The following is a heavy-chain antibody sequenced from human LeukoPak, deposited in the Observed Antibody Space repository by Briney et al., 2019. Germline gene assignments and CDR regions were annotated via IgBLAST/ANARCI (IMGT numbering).Heavy chain of an antibody. V-gene: IGHV3-33*01. CDR2: IWYDGSNK. CDR3: ARAWDTAAPYYFDY. D-gene: IGHD6-6*01. J-gene: IGHJ4*02. CDR1: GSTFSGYG. Sequence: GGSLRLSCAASGSTFSGYGMHWVRQAPGKGLEWVAVIWYDGSNKYYADSVKGRFTISRDNSKNTLYLQMNSLRAEGTAVYYCARAWDTAAPYYFDYWGQGALVTVSS.